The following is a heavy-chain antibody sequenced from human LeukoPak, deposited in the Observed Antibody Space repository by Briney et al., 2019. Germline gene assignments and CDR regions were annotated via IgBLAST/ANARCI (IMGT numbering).Heavy chain of an antibody. J-gene: IGHJ6*03. CDR2: IYPDDSDT. CDR1: GYTFSSYW. V-gene: IGHV5-51*01. CDR3: ARLAYCSNDVCYSNYYYSMDV. D-gene: IGHD2-8*01. Sequence: GESLKISCKGSGYTFSSYWIGWVRQMPGKGLEWMGIIYPDDSDTRYSPSFQGQGTISADKSISTAYLQWSSLKASDTAMYYCARLAYCSNDVCYSNYYYSMDVWGKGTTVTVSS.